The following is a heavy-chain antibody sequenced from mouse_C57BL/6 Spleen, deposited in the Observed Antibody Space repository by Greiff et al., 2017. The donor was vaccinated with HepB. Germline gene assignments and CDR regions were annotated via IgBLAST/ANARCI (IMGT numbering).Heavy chain of an antibody. CDR1: GFTFSSYA. CDR3: TRGTTTVVATDYFDY. D-gene: IGHD1-1*01. CDR2: ISSGGDYI. Sequence: EVQLQESGEGLVKPGGSLKLSCAASGFTFSSYAMSWVRQTPEKRLEWVAYISSGGDYIYYADTVKGRFTISRDNARNTLYLQMSSLKSEDTAMYYCTRGTTTVVATDYFDYWGQGTTLTVSS. J-gene: IGHJ2*01. V-gene: IGHV5-9-1*02.